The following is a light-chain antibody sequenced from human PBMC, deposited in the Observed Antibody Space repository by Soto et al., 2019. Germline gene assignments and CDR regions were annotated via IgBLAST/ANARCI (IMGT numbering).Light chain of an antibody. CDR1: SSKIGNNY. Sequence: QSVLTQPPSVSAAPGQKVTISCSGSSSKIGNNYVSWYQQLPGTAPKLLIYDNNKLPSRIPDRFSGSKSGTSATLGITGLQTGDEADYYCGTWDSSLSAVVFGGGTK. CDR3: GTWDSSLSAVV. V-gene: IGLV1-51*01. CDR2: DNN. J-gene: IGLJ2*01.